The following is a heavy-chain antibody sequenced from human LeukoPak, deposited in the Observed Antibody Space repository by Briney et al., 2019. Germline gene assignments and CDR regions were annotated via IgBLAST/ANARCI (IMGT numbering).Heavy chain of an antibody. CDR1: GFTFSSFA. D-gene: IGHD6-19*01. V-gene: IGHV3-64D*06. CDR2: IYSDGSRT. CDR3: VKSPGSGWPV. Sequence: GGSLRLSCAASGFTFSSFAMHWVRQAPGKGLEYLSAIYSDGSRTYYADSVKGRFTTSRDNSKNTLYFETSSLRVEDTAVYYCVKSPGSGWPVWGQGTLLTVSS. J-gene: IGHJ4*02.